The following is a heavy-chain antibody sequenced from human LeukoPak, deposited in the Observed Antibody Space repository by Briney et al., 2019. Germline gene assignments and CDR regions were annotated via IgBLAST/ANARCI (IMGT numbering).Heavy chain of an antibody. CDR3: ARDLGYYYDSSGYDY. CDR1: GFTVRNYA. D-gene: IGHD3-22*01. CDR2: IYSGGST. Sequence: PGGSLRLSCAASGFTVRNYAMNWVRQAPGKGPEWVSVIYSGGSTYYADSVKGRFTISRDNAKNSLYLQMNSLRAEDTAVYYCARDLGYYYDSSGYDYWGQGTLVTVSS. J-gene: IGHJ4*02. V-gene: IGHV3-66*01.